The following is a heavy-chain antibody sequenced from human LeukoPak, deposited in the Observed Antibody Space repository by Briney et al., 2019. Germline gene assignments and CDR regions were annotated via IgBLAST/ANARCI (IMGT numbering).Heavy chain of an antibody. Sequence: ASVKVSCKASGYTFTSYDINWVRQATGQGLEGMGWMNPNSGNTGYAQKFQGRVTMTRNTSISTAYMELSSLRSEDTAVSYCARVEEGYASGRRENFYYYYMDVWGKGTTVTISS. CDR3: ARVEEGYASGRRENFYYYYMDV. J-gene: IGHJ6*03. CDR2: MNPNSGNT. CDR1: GYTFTSYD. D-gene: IGHD3-10*01. V-gene: IGHV1-8*01.